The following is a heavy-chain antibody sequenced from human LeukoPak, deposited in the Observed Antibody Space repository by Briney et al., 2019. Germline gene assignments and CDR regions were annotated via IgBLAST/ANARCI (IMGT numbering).Heavy chain of an antibody. Sequence: GGSLRLSCAASGFTFSSYAMSWVRQAPGKGLEWVSAISGSGGSTYYADSVKGRFTISRDNSKNTLYLQMNSLRAEDTAVYYCAKDSPPGALYYYYGMDVWGQGTTVTVSS. J-gene: IGHJ6*02. CDR3: AKDSPPGALYYYYGMDV. V-gene: IGHV3-23*01. CDR1: GFTFSSYA. CDR2: ISGSGGST. D-gene: IGHD3-10*01.